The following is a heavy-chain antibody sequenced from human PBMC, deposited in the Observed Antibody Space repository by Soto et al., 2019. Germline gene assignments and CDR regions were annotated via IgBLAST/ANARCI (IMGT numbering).Heavy chain of an antibody. J-gene: IGHJ4*02. CDR2: ISSSSSYI. Sequence: EVQLVESGGGLVKPGGSLRLSCAASGFTFSSYSMNWVRQAPGKGLEWVSSISSSSSYIYYADSVKGLFTISRDNSKNSLYLQMNSLRAEDTAVYYCARVSPFYDILTGYSDYWGQGTLVTVSS. V-gene: IGHV3-21*01. CDR3: ARVSPFYDILTGYSDY. CDR1: GFTFSSYS. D-gene: IGHD3-9*01.